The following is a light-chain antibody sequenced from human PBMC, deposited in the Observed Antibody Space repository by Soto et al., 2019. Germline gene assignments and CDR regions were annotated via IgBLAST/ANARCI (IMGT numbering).Light chain of an antibody. CDR1: QSISSG. Sequence: DIQMTQSPSTLSASVGDRVTITCRASQSISSGLAWYQQKAGKAPKLLIYKASSLETGVPSRFSGSGFGTEFTLTISSLQPDDFATYYCLQDHNYPWTFGQGTKVDIK. V-gene: IGKV1-5*03. CDR2: KAS. J-gene: IGKJ1*01. CDR3: LQDHNYPWT.